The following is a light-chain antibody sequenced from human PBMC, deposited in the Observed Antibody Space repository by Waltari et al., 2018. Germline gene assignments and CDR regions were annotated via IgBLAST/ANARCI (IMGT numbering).Light chain of an antibody. CDR2: AAS. Sequence: AIRMTQSPSSFSASTGDRVTITCRATQGVSTYLAWYQQKPGEDPKLLIYAASTLQSGVPSRVSGSGSGTDFTLTISCLQSEDFATYYCQQYYSYPLTFGGGTKVEI. V-gene: IGKV1-8*01. J-gene: IGKJ4*01. CDR1: QGVSTY. CDR3: QQYYSYPLT.